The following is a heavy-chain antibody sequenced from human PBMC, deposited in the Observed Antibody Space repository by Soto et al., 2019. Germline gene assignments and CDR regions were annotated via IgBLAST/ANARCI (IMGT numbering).Heavy chain of an antibody. CDR1: GYTFTSCY. CDR3: ARNGYSYGHGWFDP. D-gene: IGHD5-18*01. J-gene: IGHJ5*02. V-gene: IGHV1-46*01. CDR2: INPSGGTT. Sequence: GASVKVSCKASGYTFTSCYMHWVRQAPGQGLEWMGIINPSGGTTSYAQKFQGRVTMTRDTSTSTGYMELSSLRSEDTAVYYCARNGYSYGHGWFDPWGQGTRATVPQ.